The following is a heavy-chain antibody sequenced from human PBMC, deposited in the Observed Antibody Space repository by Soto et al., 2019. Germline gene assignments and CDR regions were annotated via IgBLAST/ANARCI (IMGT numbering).Heavy chain of an antibody. V-gene: IGHV3-7*05. CDR2: IKEDGSET. J-gene: IGHJ4*02. Sequence: EVQLVESGGNLVQPGGSLRLSCAASGFTFSDFWMSWVRRAPGRGLEWVANIKEDGSETYYVDSVEGRFTISRDNAKKSLYLQMNSLRAEDTALYCCARGGSHSSDSWGQGALVTVSS. CDR3: ARGGSHSSDS. D-gene: IGHD1-26*01. CDR1: GFTFSDFW.